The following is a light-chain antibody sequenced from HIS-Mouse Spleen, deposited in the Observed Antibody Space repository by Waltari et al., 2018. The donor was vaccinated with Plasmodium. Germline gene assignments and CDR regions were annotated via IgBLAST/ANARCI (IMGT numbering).Light chain of an antibody. CDR3: QQYNNWSFT. V-gene: IGKV3-15*01. J-gene: IGKJ3*01. CDR2: GAS. CDR1: QSVRSN. Sequence: EIVMTQSPATLSVSPGERATLSCRASQSVRSNLAWYQQKPGQAPMLLIYGASTRATGIPARFSGSGSGTEFTLTISSLQSEDFAVYYCQQYNNWSFTFGPGTKVDIK.